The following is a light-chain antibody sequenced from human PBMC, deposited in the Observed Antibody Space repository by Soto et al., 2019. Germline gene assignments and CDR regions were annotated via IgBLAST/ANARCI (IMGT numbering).Light chain of an antibody. CDR2: DVT. CDR1: SSDVGAFNY. Sequence: QSALTQPASVSGSPGQSISISCIGTSSDVGAFNYVSWYQHHPGKAPQLIIYDVTSRPSGVSNRFSASKSGNTASLTIFGLQAEDEADYYCSSYTTRNTEVFGTGTKVTVL. V-gene: IGLV2-14*03. J-gene: IGLJ1*01. CDR3: SSYTTRNTEV.